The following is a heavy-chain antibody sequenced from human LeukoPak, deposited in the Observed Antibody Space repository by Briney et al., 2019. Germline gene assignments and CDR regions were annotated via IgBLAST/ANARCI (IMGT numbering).Heavy chain of an antibody. CDR1: GGSIGTYS. CDR3: ARGGYIAAAQYGY. CDR2: IYYSGTT. D-gene: IGHD6-13*01. J-gene: IGHJ4*02. V-gene: IGHV4-59*01. Sequence: PSETLSLTCTVSGGSIGTYSWNWIRQPPGKGLEWIGYIYYSGTTNYNPSLKSRVTISVDTSKNQFSLKLSSVTAADTAVYYCARGGYIAAAQYGYWGQGTLVTVSS.